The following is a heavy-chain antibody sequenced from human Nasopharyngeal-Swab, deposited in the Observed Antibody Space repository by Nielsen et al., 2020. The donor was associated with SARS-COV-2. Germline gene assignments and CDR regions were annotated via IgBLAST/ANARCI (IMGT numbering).Heavy chain of an antibody. CDR1: GGTFSSYA. Sequence: SVKVSCKASGGTFSSYAIRWVRQAPGQGLEWMGGIIPIFGTANYAQKLQGRVTMTTDTSTSTAYMELRSLRSDDTAVYYCARESEGPSDYYYYGMDVWGQGTTVTVSS. CDR3: ARESEGPSDYYYYGMDV. V-gene: IGHV1-69*05. J-gene: IGHJ6*02. CDR2: IIPIFGTA.